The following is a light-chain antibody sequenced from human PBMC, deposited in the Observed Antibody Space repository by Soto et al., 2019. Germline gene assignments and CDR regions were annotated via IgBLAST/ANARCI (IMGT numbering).Light chain of an antibody. J-gene: IGKJ1*01. CDR1: QSVNSNY. V-gene: IGKV3-20*01. CDR3: QQFGSAPEGT. Sequence: EMVMTQSPAILSVSPGESATPSCRASQSVNSNYLAWYQQHPGQPPRLLIYGISTRATGIPARFSGSGSGTDFSLTISSLQSEGFAVYYCQQFGSAPEGTFGQGTKVDIK. CDR2: GIS.